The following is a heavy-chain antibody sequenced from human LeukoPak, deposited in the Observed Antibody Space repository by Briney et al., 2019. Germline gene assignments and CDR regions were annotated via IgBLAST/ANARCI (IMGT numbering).Heavy chain of an antibody. CDR3: ASVGGSYSYYYYYGMDV. D-gene: IGHD1-26*01. CDR2: IYYSGST. CDR1: GGSVSSGSYY. Sequence: PSETLSLTCTVSGGSVSSGSYYRSWIRQPPGTGLEWIGYIYYSGSTNYNPSLKSRVTISVDTSKNQFSLKLSSVTAADTAVYYCASVGGSYSYYYYYGMDVWGRGTTVTVSS. J-gene: IGHJ6*02. V-gene: IGHV4-61*01.